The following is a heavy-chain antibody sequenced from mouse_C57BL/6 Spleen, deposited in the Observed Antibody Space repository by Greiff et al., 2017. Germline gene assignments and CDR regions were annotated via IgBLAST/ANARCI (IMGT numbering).Heavy chain of an antibody. CDR2: ISPNNGGT. CDR3: ERAPHYYGSSSFDC. J-gene: IGHJ2*01. CDR1: GYPFTDYN. D-gene: IGHD1-1*01. Sequence: EVQLQQSGPELVKPGASVKIPCKASGYPFTDYNMDWVKQSHGKSLEWIGDISPNNGGTNYNQKFKGKVTLTVDKSSSTANMELRSLTSEDTAVYNWERAPHYYGSSSFDCWGKGTTLTVYS. V-gene: IGHV1-18*01.